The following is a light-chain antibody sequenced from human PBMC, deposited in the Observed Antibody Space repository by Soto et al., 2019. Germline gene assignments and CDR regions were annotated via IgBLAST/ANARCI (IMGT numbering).Light chain of an antibody. V-gene: IGKV1-39*01. J-gene: IGKJ1*01. CDR2: TTS. CDR3: QQTYTTPRT. Sequence: DTQMTQSPSSLSASVGDKISLTCRASQTVSTFLNWYQQKPGKAPTLLISTTSTLQSGVPSRFSGSGSGTDFTLTITGLQPEDFATYYCQQTYTTPRTFGQGTKVAIK. CDR1: QTVSTF.